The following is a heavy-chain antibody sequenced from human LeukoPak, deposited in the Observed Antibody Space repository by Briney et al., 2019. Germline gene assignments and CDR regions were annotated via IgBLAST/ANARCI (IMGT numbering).Heavy chain of an antibody. Sequence: GGSLRHSCAASGFTFSSYEMNWVRQAPGKGLEWVSYISSSGSTIYYADSVKGRFAISRDNAKNSLYLQMNSLRAEDTAVYYCARERTGYFDWWGQGTLVTVSS. J-gene: IGHJ4*02. D-gene: IGHD2-15*01. V-gene: IGHV3-48*03. CDR3: ARERTGYFDW. CDR1: GFTFSSYE. CDR2: ISSSGSTI.